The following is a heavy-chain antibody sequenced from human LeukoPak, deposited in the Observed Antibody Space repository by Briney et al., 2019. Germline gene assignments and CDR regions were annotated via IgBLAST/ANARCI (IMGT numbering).Heavy chain of an antibody. CDR2: ISSSSSTI. CDR1: GFTFSSHS. Sequence: PGGSLRLSCAASGFTFSSHSMNWVRQAPGKGLEWVSYISSSSSTIYYADSVKGRFTISRDNAKNSLYLQMNSLRAEDTAVYYCARGFWTGVEYWGQGALVTVSS. V-gene: IGHV3-48*01. CDR3: ARGFWTGVEY. J-gene: IGHJ4*02. D-gene: IGHD3/OR15-3a*01.